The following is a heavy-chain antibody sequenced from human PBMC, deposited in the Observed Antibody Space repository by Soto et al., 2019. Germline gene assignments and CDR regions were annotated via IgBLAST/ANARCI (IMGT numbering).Heavy chain of an antibody. CDR1: GYTFTTYA. D-gene: IGHD4-17*01. Sequence: QVQLVQSGAEVKKPGASVKVSCKASGYTFTTYAIHWVRQAPGQRLEWMGWINAGNGDTRYSQKFQGSVTITGDTSASTGDMELSSLTSEDTAVYYCALDKGYGPPRAAAFDIWGQGTMVTVSS. CDR2: INAGNGDT. J-gene: IGHJ3*02. CDR3: ALDKGYGPPRAAAFDI. V-gene: IGHV1-3*01.